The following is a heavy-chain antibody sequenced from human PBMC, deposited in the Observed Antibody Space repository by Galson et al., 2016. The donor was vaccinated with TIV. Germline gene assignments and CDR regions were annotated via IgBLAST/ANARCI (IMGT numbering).Heavy chain of an antibody. CDR1: GYTFSSYA. CDR3: ASSGYSSSWWTFDY. Sequence: SCKASGYTFSSYAMHWVRQAPGQGLEWMGWIHAGNGNTKYSQKFQGRVTITRDTSASTAYMELSSLRSEDTAVYYCASSGYSSSWWTFDYWGQGALVTVSS. V-gene: IGHV1-3*01. J-gene: IGHJ4*02. D-gene: IGHD6-13*01. CDR2: IHAGNGNT.